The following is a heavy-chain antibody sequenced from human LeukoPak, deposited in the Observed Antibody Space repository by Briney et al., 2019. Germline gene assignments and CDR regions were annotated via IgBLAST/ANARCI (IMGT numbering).Heavy chain of an antibody. CDR2: INPNSGGT. Sequence: ASVKVSCKASGYTFTSYGISWVRQAPGQGLEWMGWINPNSGGTNFAQKFQGRVTMTRDTSISTAYMEVSSLRSDDTAIYYCAKIGDSGWFPDYWGQGTLVTVSS. CDR1: GYTFTSYG. CDR3: AKIGDSGWFPDY. D-gene: IGHD6-19*01. V-gene: IGHV1-2*02. J-gene: IGHJ4*02.